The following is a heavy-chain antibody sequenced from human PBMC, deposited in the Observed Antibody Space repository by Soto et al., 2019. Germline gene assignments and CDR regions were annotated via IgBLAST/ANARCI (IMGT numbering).Heavy chain of an antibody. Sequence: QVHLVESGGGVVKPAGSLRLSCAASGFTFSDYFMSWIRQAPGKGLEWVSFISGSGDNIKYADSVKGRFTISRDNAKNSLYLQMNSLRDEDKAVYYCVRDSARIVVVPRVDGDNWFDPWGQGTLVTVSS. CDR1: GFTFSDYF. J-gene: IGHJ5*02. V-gene: IGHV3-11*04. D-gene: IGHD2-2*01. CDR3: VRDSARIVVVPRVDGDNWFDP. CDR2: ISGSGDNI.